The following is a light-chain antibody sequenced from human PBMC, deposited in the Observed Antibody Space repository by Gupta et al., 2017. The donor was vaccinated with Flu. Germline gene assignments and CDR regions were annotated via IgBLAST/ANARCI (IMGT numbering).Light chain of an antibody. CDR3: PEWDGSSWV. V-gene: IGLV3-1*01. Sequence: SYELSQPPSVSVSPGQTASIPCSGDELGDKFTSWYQQTAGTSPVLVSYQDDERPSGIPERFSGTNSGTTAHTTISGTQATEDAYDYCPEWDGSSWVFGGGTKMTVL. J-gene: IGLJ3*02. CDR1: ELGDKF. CDR2: QDD.